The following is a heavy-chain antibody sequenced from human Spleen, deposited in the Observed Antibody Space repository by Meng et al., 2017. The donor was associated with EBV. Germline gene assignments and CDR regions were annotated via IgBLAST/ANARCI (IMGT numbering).Heavy chain of an antibody. CDR1: RYAFTNYF. Sequence: FGELGASVKHPVASLKVSCKASRYAFTNYFFHRVRQAPGQRPELMGWINVGVGYTKYSQKFQGRVTISSDTSATTGYMELSNLRSEDTAVYYCVRGPPVGVPGPGDYWGQGTLVTVSS. CDR2: INVGVGYT. J-gene: IGHJ4*02. V-gene: IGHV1-3*01. CDR3: VRGPPVGVPGPGDY. D-gene: IGHD2-21*01.